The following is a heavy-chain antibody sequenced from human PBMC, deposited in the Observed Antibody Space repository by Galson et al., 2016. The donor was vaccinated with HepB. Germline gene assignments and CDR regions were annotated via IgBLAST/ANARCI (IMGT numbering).Heavy chain of an antibody. D-gene: IGHD2-2*01. J-gene: IGHJ6*02. V-gene: IGHV3-23*01. Sequence: SLRLSCAASGFTFSSYGLSWVRQGPGKGLEWVSGISAGGTTYYADSVKGRFTISRDSSKNTLYLQMNSLRLEDSAIYYCAKRRTRSSTGRYYGMDVWGQGTTVTVSS. CDR3: AKRRTRSSTGRYYGMDV. CDR1: GFTFSSYG. CDR2: ISAGGTT.